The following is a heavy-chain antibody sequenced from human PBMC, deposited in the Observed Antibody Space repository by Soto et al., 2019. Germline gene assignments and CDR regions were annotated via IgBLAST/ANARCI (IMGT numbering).Heavy chain of an antibody. Sequence: GGSLRLSCVASGFTFSCYGMHWVRQAPGKGLEWVAVISYEGSNKYYADSVKGRFTISRDNSINTMYLEMNSLRAEDTAVYYCAKDRKTIFGVVPFSGGMDVWGQGTTVTV. CDR1: GFTFSCYG. V-gene: IGHV3-30*18. J-gene: IGHJ6*02. D-gene: IGHD3-3*01. CDR3: AKDRKTIFGVVPFSGGMDV. CDR2: ISYEGSNK.